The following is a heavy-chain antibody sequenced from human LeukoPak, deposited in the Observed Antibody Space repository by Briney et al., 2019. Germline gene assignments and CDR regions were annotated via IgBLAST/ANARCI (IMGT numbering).Heavy chain of an antibody. Sequence: SETLSLTCTVSGGSISSSSYYWGWIRQPPGKGLEWIGSIYYSGSTYYNPSLKSRVTISVDTSKNQFSLKLSSVTAADTAVYYCARQGNLVVPAARGGRRSRHNWFDPWGQGTLVTVSS. CDR2: IYYSGST. V-gene: IGHV4-39*01. CDR3: ARQGNLVVPAARGGRRSRHNWFDP. J-gene: IGHJ5*02. D-gene: IGHD2-2*01. CDR1: GGSISSSSYY.